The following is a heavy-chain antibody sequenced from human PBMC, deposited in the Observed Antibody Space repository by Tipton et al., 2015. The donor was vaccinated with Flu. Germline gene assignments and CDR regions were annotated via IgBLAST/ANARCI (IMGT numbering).Heavy chain of an antibody. J-gene: IGHJ5*02. Sequence: TLSLTCTVSGGSISSSSYYWGWIRQPPGKGLEWIGSIYYSGSTYYNPSLKSRVTISVDTSKNQFSLKLSSVTAAGTAVYYCAREVATIGRWFGTWGQGTLVTVSS. CDR2: IYYSGST. D-gene: IGHD5-12*01. CDR1: GGSISSSSYY. V-gene: IGHV4-39*07. CDR3: AREVATIGRWFGT.